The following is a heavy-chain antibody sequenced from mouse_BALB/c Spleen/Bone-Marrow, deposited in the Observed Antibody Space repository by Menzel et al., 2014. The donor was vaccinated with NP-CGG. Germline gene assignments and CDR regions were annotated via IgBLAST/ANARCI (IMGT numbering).Heavy chain of an antibody. CDR2: IYPSDSYT. Sequence: QVQLKESGAELVRPGASVKLSCKASGYTFTSYWINWVKQRPGQGLEWIGNIYPSDSYTNYNQKFKDKATLTVDKSSTTAYMQFSSPTSEDSAVYYCTRGGSSPYYFDCWGQGSTLTVSS. CDR3: TRGGSSPYYFDC. J-gene: IGHJ2*01. D-gene: IGHD1-1*01. CDR1: GYTFTSYW. V-gene: IGHV1-69*02.